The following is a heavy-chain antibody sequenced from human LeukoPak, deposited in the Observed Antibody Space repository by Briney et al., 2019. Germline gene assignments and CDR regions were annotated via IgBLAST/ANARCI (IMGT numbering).Heavy chain of an antibody. CDR1: GFTFSGYA. V-gene: IGHV3-30*01. CDR2: ISYDGSNK. Sequence: GGSLRLSCAASGFTFSGYAMQWVRQAPGKGLECVAVISYDGSNKYYADSVKGRFTISRGNSKNTLYLQMNSLRAEDTAMFHCARGYGVPPLPDYWGQGTLVTVSS. CDR3: ARGYGVPPLPDY. D-gene: IGHD1-14*01. J-gene: IGHJ4*02.